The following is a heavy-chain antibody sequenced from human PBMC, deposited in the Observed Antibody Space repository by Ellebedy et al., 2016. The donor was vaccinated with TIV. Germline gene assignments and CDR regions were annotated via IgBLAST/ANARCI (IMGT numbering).Heavy chain of an antibody. Sequence: MPSETLSLTCTVSGASISSGDYYWNWIRQAPGKALEWIGFTHHNGYTRSSPSLKSRLTVSVDTYKNQFSLTLTSMAAADTAVYYCARGGYCSGEICYGLDFWGHGTLVTVSP. CDR1: GASISSGDYY. V-gene: IGHV4-30-4*01. J-gene: IGHJ4*01. CDR2: THHNGYT. CDR3: ARGGYCSGEICYGLDF. D-gene: IGHD2-15*01.